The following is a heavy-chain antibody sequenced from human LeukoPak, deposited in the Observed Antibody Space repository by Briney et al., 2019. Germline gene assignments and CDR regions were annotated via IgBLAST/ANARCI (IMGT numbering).Heavy chain of an antibody. V-gene: IGHV4-39*01. D-gene: IGHD1-26*01. Sequence: SETLSLTCTVSGGSISSRSYYWGWIRQPPGKGLEWIGSIYYGGSTYYNPSLKSRVTISVDTSKNQFSLKLSSVTAADTAVYYCARHKLGVGATTYFQHWGQGTLVTVSS. CDR2: IYYGGST. J-gene: IGHJ1*01. CDR3: ARHKLGVGATTYFQH. CDR1: GGSISSRSYY.